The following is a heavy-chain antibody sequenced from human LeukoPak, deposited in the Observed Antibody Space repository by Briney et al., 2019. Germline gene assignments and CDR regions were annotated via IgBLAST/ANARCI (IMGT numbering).Heavy chain of an antibody. CDR1: GFTLISYS. CDR3: ARFIAAAYYFDS. V-gene: IGHV3-48*01. Sequence: GGCLRLSCVASGFTLISYSMNSVRQAPGKGLEWGSYISSSNSPIYSADSLRGRFTISRDNAKNSLFLQMTSLRVENTAVYYCARFIAAAYYFDSWGRGNLVTVSS. D-gene: IGHD6-13*01. J-gene: IGHJ4*02. CDR2: ISSSNSPI.